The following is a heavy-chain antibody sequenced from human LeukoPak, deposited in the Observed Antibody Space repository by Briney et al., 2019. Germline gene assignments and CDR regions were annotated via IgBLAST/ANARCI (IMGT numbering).Heavy chain of an antibody. CDR3: AKFGGSYYSKFPHDY. V-gene: IGHV3-23*01. CDR2: ISGSGGST. Sequence: PGGSLRLSCAASGFTFSSYAMSWVRQAPGKGLEWVSAISGSGGSTYYADSVKGRFTISRDNSKNTLYLQMNSLRAEDTAVYYCAKFGGSYYSKFPHDYWGQGTLVTVSS. CDR1: GFTFSSYA. D-gene: IGHD1-26*01. J-gene: IGHJ4*02.